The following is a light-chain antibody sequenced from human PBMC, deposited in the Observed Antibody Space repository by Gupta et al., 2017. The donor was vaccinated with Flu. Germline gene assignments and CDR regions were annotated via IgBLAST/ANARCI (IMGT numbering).Light chain of an antibody. CDR2: KDI. Sequence: GHTARIMYSGDALPKQYAYWYQQKPGQSPVMVIYKDIERASGIPERFSGSSSGTTVTLTISGVQAEEEADYYCQSADNDGTCVIFGGGTKLTVL. CDR3: QSADNDGTCVI. J-gene: IGLJ2*01. V-gene: IGLV3-25*01. CDR1: ALPKQY.